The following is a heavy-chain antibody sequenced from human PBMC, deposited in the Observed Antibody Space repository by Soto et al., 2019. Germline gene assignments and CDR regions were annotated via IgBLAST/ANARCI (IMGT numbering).Heavy chain of an antibody. CDR2: ISSSSSTI. V-gene: IGHV3-48*01. CDR3: ARIEYSGYDPIDY. CDR1: GFTFSSYS. D-gene: IGHD5-12*01. J-gene: IGHJ4*02. Sequence: GGSLRLSCAASGFTFSSYSMNWVRQAPGKGLEWVSYISSSSSTIYYADSVKGRFTISRDNAKNSLYLQMNSLRAEDTAVYYCARIEYSGYDPIDYWGQGTLVTVSS.